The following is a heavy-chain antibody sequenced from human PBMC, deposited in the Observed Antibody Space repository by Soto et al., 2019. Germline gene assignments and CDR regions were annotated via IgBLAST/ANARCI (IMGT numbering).Heavy chain of an antibody. Sequence: PSETLSLTCAVYGGSFSGYYWSRIRQPPGKGLEWIGEINHSGSTNYNPSLKSRVTISVDTSKNQFSLKLSSVTAADTAVYYCARGPPVQLERRSYWFDPWGQGTLVTVSS. CDR3: ARGPPVQLERRSYWFDP. V-gene: IGHV4-34*01. CDR1: GGSFSGYY. CDR2: INHSGST. D-gene: IGHD1-1*01. J-gene: IGHJ5*02.